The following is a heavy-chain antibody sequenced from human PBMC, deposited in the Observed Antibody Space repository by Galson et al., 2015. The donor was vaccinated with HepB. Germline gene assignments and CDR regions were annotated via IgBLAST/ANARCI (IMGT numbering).Heavy chain of an antibody. CDR3: ARDDYGGNPYYYYGMDV. V-gene: IGHV1-18*01. CDR2: ISAYNGNT. Sequence: SVKVSCKASGGTFSSYAISWVRQAPGQGLEWMGWISAYNGNTNYAQKLQGRVTMTTDTSTSTAYMELRSLRSDDTAVYYCARDDYGGNPYYYYGMDVWGQGTTVTVSS. CDR1: GGTFSSYA. J-gene: IGHJ6*02. D-gene: IGHD4-23*01.